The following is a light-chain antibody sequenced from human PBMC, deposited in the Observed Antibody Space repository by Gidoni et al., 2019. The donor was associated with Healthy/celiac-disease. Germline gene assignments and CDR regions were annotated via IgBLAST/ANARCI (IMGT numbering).Light chain of an antibody. J-gene: IGKJ2*04. Sequence: EIVLTQSPATLSLSPGERATLSCRASQSVSSYLAWYQQKPGQAPRLLIYDASNSATGIPARFSGSGSGTDFTLTISSLEPEDFAVYYCQQRSNWPPRCSFGQGTKLEIK. CDR1: QSVSSY. CDR2: DAS. V-gene: IGKV3-11*01. CDR3: QQRSNWPPRCS.